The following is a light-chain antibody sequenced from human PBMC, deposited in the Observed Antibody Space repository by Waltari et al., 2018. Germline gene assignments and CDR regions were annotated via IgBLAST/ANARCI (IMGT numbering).Light chain of an antibody. CDR1: QCVGRA. V-gene: IGKV3-20*01. Sequence: EIVLTQSPGTLSLSPGQRATLSCRASQCVGRALVWYQQKPGQAPRLLIYDTSTRAAGTPNRISGSGFETDFSLTLSRLEPEDFAVYYCQKYERLPATFGQGTKVEIK. CDR2: DTS. CDR3: QKYERLPAT. J-gene: IGKJ1*01.